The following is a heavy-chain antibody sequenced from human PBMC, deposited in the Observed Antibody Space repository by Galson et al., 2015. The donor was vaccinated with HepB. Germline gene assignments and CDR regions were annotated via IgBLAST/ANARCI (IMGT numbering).Heavy chain of an antibody. CDR3: ARESSQPQDNWNRGGYNWFDP. CDR1: GYAFTGYY. V-gene: IGHV1-2*02. Sequence: SCKASGYAFTGYYVHWVRQAPGQGLEWMGWIHPTSGRTNFTQRFQGRVTMARDTYLSTAYMELTRLRSDDTAVYYCARESSQPQDNWNRGGYNWFDPWGQGTLVTVSS. D-gene: IGHD1-20*01. CDR2: IHPTSGRT. J-gene: IGHJ5*02.